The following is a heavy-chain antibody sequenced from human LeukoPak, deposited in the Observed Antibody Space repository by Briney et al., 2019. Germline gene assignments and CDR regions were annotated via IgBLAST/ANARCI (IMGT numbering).Heavy chain of an antibody. D-gene: IGHD3-3*01. Sequence: PSQTLSLTCTVSGGSISSGDYYWSWIRQPPGKGLEGIGYIYYSGSTYYNPSLKSRVTISVDRSKNQFSLKLSSMSAADTAVYYCARVAEGFWSGSGWFDPWGQGTLVTVSS. CDR1: GGSISSGDYY. V-gene: IGHV4-30-4*08. CDR2: IYYSGST. J-gene: IGHJ5*02. CDR3: ARVAEGFWSGSGWFDP.